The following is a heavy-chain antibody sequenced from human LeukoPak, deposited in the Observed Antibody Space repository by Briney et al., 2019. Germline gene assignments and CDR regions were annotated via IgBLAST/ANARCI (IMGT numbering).Heavy chain of an antibody. Sequence: KTGGSLRLSCAASGFTFSSYSMNWVRQAPGKGLEWVSSISSSSYIYYTDSVKGRFTISRDNSKNTMYLQMNSLRAEDTAVYYCAKVRSYYYGSGSRGDYFDYWGQGTLVTVSS. J-gene: IGHJ4*02. CDR3: AKVRSYYYGSGSRGDYFDY. CDR1: GFTFSSYS. V-gene: IGHV3-21*01. D-gene: IGHD3-10*01. CDR2: ISSSSYI.